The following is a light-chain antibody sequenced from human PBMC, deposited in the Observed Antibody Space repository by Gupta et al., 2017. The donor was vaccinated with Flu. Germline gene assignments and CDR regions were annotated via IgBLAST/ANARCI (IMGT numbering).Light chain of an antibody. CDR3: QQYNNGPPWT. CDR1: QSVSSN. CDR2: GAS. V-gene: IGKV3-15*01. J-gene: IGKJ1*01. Sequence: EIVMTPSPATLSVSPGERATLTCRASQSVSSNLAWYQQKPGQAPRLLIYGASTRATGIPARFSGSGSGTEFTRTISSLQSEDVAVYYCQQYNNGPPWTFGQGTKVEIK.